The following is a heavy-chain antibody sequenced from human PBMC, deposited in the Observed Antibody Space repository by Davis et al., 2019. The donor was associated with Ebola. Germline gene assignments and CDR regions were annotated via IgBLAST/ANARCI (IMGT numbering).Heavy chain of an antibody. V-gene: IGHV3-74*01. CDR2: INSDGSTT. CDR3: ARDQNWLRGDY. D-gene: IGHD5-12*01. CDR1: GFTFDDYA. J-gene: IGHJ4*02. Sequence: GESLKISCAASGFTFDDYAMHWVRQVPGKGLVWVSRINSDGSTTTYADSVKGRFTISRDNAKNMLYLQMNSLRAEDTAVYYCARDQNWLRGDYWGQGTLVTVSS.